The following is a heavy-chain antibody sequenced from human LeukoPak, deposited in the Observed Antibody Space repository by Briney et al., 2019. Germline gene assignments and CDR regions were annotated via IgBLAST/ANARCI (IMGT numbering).Heavy chain of an antibody. J-gene: IGHJ4*02. Sequence: SETLSLPCTVSGYSISSGYYWGWIRQPPGKGLEWIGSIYHSGSTYYNPSLKSRVTISVDTSKNQFSLKLSSVTAADTAVYYCARDCDFWSGYYGGGGDYWGQGTLVTVSS. V-gene: IGHV4-38-2*02. D-gene: IGHD3-3*01. CDR1: GYSISSGYY. CDR3: ARDCDFWSGYYGGGGDY. CDR2: IYHSGST.